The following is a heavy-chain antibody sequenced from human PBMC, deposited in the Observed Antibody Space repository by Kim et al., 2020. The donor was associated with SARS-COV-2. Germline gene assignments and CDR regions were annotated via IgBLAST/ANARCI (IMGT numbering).Heavy chain of an antibody. D-gene: IGHD6-13*01. CDR1: GFTFSSYG. CDR2: IWYDGSNK. V-gene: IGHV3-33*01. CDR3: ARDRRDSSSWYPGFDY. Sequence: GGSLRLSCAASGFTFSSYGMHWVRQAPGKGLEWVAVIWYDGSNKYYADSVKGRFTISRDNSKNTLYLQMNSLRAEDTAVYYCARDRRDSSSWYPGFDYWGQGTLVTVSS. J-gene: IGHJ4*02.